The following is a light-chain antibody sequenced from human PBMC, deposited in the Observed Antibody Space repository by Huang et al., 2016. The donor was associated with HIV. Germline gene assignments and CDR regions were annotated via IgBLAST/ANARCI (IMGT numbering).Light chain of an antibody. V-gene: IGKV3-15*01. CDR1: QSVSSN. Sequence: EIVMTQSPATLSVSPGERATLACRASQSVSSNLAWYQQKPGQAPRLLIYGASTRATGIPARFSGIGSWTEFTLTISSLQSEDFAVYYCQQYNNWPRTFGQGTKVEIK. J-gene: IGKJ1*01. CDR3: QQYNNWPRT. CDR2: GAS.